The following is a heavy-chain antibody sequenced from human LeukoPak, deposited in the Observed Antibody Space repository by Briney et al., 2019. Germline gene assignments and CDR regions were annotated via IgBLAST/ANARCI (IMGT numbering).Heavy chain of an antibody. CDR1: GYSISSGYY. V-gene: IGHV4-38-2*02. D-gene: IGHD1-14*01. CDR3: ARGISGLGYYYYMDV. CDR2: IYHSGST. Sequence: SETLSLTCTVSGYSISSGYYWGWIRQPPGKGLEWIGSIYHSGSTYYNPSLKSRVTISVDTSKNQFSLKLSSVTAADTAVYYCARGISGLGYYYYMDVWGKGTTVTVSS. J-gene: IGHJ6*03.